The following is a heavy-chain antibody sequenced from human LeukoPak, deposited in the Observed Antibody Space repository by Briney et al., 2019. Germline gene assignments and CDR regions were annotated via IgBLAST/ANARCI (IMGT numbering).Heavy chain of an antibody. CDR3: AKTPGRVDPYDY. Sequence: GGSLRLSCAASGFTFSSYAMSWARQAPGKGLEWVSTVSKNGDTTYYADSVKGRFTISRDISKNTVYLQMNSLRVEDTALYHCAKTPGRVDPYDYWGQGTLVIVSS. J-gene: IGHJ4*02. CDR1: GFTFSSYA. V-gene: IGHV3-23*01. CDR2: VSKNGDTT. D-gene: IGHD3-3*01.